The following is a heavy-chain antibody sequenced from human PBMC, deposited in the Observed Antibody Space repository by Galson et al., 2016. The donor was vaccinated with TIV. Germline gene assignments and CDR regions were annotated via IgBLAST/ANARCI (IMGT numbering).Heavy chain of an antibody. CDR1: GYSFLSYG. V-gene: IGHV1-18*04. CDR3: ATELYCSSISCYYYYGLDV. J-gene: IGHJ6*02. D-gene: IGHD2-2*01. CDR2: ISAYNGDI. Sequence: SVKVSCKASGYSFLSYGMTWVRQAPGRGLEWLGWISAYNGDIKSARKFQGRVTMTTDTSTNTAYMELRSLGSDDTAVYYCATELYCSSISCYYYYGLDVGGHGTTVTVSS.